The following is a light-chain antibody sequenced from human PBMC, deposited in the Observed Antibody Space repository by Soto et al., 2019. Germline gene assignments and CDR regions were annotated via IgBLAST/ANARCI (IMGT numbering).Light chain of an antibody. CDR1: QDISNY. J-gene: IGKJ4*01. CDR2: EAS. V-gene: IGKV1-33*01. CDR3: QQYDNLPLT. Sequence: DIQMTQSPSSLSASVGDRVTITCKASQDISNYLNWYQQKPGKAPKLLIYEASNLETGVPSRFSGSGSGTDFTFNISSLQPEDIATYYCQQYDNLPLTFGGGTKVEIK.